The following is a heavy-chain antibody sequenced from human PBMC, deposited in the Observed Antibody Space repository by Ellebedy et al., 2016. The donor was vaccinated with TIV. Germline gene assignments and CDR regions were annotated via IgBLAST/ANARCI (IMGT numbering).Heavy chain of an antibody. CDR3: ARDDYGESGGMDV. Sequence: GGSLRLSCATSGFTFSYYWMSWVRQAPGKGLEWVAMIKQDGSDKYYVDSVRGRFTISRDNAKNSLYLQMNSLRAEDTAVYYCARDDYGESGGMDVWGQGTTVTVSS. J-gene: IGHJ6*02. D-gene: IGHD4-17*01. V-gene: IGHV3-7*03. CDR1: GFTFSYYW. CDR2: IKQDGSDK.